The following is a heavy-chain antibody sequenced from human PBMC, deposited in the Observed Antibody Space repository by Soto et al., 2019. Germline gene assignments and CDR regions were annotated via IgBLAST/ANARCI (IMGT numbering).Heavy chain of an antibody. CDR2: INPNSGGT. Sequence: ASVKVSCQASGYTFTGYYMHWVRQAPGQGLEWLGWINPNSGGTNYAQNFQGRVTMTRDTSISTAYMELSRLRSDDTAVYYCASAYLRYFDWSRWSYYYGMDVWGQGTTVTVSS. J-gene: IGHJ6*02. V-gene: IGHV1-2*02. CDR1: GYTFTGYY. D-gene: IGHD3-9*01. CDR3: ASAYLRYFDWSRWSYYYGMDV.